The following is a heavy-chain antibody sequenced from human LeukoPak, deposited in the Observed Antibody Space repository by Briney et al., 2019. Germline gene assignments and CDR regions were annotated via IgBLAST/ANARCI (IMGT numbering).Heavy chain of an antibody. D-gene: IGHD1-14*01. CDR2: ISYDGSNK. Sequence: PGRSLRLSCAASGFTFSSYAMHWVRQAPGKGLEWVAVISYDGSNKYYADSVKGRFTISRDNSKNTLYLQMNSLRAEDTAVYYCARDLPTGSGDAFDIWGQGTMVTVSS. J-gene: IGHJ3*02. CDR1: GFTFSSYA. CDR3: ARDLPTGSGDAFDI. V-gene: IGHV3-30-3*01.